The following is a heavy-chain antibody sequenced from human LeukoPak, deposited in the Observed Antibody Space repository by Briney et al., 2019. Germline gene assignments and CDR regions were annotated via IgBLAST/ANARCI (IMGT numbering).Heavy chain of an antibody. D-gene: IGHD3-22*01. CDR2: ISGSGGST. CDR1: GFTVSSNY. J-gene: IGHJ3*02. CDR3: AKDVAHSRVVITPPAAFDI. V-gene: IGHV3-23*01. Sequence: PGGSLRLSCAGSGFTVSSNYMSWVRQAPGKGLEWVSAISGSGGSTYYADSVKGRFTISRDNSKNTLYLQMNSLRAEDTAVYYCAKDVAHSRVVITPPAAFDIWGQGTMVTVSS.